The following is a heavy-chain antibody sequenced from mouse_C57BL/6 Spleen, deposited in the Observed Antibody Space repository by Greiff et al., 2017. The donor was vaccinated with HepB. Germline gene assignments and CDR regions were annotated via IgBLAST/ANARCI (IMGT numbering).Heavy chain of an antibody. D-gene: IGHD4-1*01. J-gene: IGHJ2*01. Sequence: VQLKESGPELVKPGASVKISCKASGYSFTGYYMHWVKQSSEKSLEWIGEINPSTGGTSYNQKFKGKATLTVDKSSSTAYMQLKSLTSEDSAVYYCAREANWDGDYWGQGTTLTVSS. V-gene: IGHV1-43*01. CDR1: GYSFTGYY. CDR2: INPSTGGT. CDR3: AREANWDGDY.